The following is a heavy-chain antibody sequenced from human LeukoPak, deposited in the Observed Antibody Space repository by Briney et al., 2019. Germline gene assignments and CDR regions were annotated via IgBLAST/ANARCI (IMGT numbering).Heavy chain of an antibody. V-gene: IGHV4-59*01. CDR2: IYYSGST. CDR3: ARVAAAGTAFDI. D-gene: IGHD6-13*01. Sequence: SETLSLTCTVSGGSISTYYWSWIRQPPWKGLEWIGYIYYSGSTNYNPSLKSRVTISLDTSKNQFSLKLSSVTAADTAVYYCARVAAAGTAFDIWGQGTMVTVSS. J-gene: IGHJ3*02. CDR1: GGSISTYY.